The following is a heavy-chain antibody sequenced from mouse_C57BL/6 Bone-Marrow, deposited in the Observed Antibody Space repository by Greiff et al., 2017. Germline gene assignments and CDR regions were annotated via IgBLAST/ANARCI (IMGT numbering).Heavy chain of an antibody. CDR3: ARMLYAMDY. CDR1: GYTFTSYW. CDR2: IYPGSGST. J-gene: IGHJ4*01. Sequence: QVQLQQPGAELVKPGASVKMSCKASGYTFTSYWITWVKQRPGQGLEWIGDIYPGSGSTNYTEKFKSKATLTVDTSSSTAYMQLSSLTSEYSAVYYCARMLYAMDYGGQGTSVTVSS. V-gene: IGHV1-55*01.